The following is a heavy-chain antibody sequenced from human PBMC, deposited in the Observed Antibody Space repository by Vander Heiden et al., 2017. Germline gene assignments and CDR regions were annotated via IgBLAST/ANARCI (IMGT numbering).Heavy chain of an antibody. Sequence: EVQLVESGGGLVKPGGSLRLSCAASGFTFNNAWMNWVRQAPGKGLEWVGRIKYNSDGGTTDYAAPVKGRFTISRDDSKNTLFLQMNSLKTEDTAVYYCTTGLVVVTAFDHWGQGTLVTVSS. D-gene: IGHD2-21*02. J-gene: IGHJ4*02. CDR1: GFTFNNAW. CDR2: IKYNSDGGTT. CDR3: TTGLVVVTAFDH. V-gene: IGHV3-15*07.